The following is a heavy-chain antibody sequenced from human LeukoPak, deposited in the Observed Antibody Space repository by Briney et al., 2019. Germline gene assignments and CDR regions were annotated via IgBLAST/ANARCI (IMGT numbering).Heavy chain of an antibody. V-gene: IGHV5-51*01. CDR3: ARSQGGSNYDY. D-gene: IGHD5-24*01. Sequence: GESLKISCKGSGYRFTTYWIAWVRQMPGKGLEWMGIIYPGDSDTRYSPSFQGQVTISADRSISTAYLHWSSLKASDTAMYYCARSQGGSNYDYWGQGTLVTVSS. J-gene: IGHJ4*02. CDR2: IYPGDSDT. CDR1: GYRFTTYW.